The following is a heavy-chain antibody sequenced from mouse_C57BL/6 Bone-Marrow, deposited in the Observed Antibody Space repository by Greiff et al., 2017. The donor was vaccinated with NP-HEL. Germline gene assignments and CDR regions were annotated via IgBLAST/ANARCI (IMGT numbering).Heavy chain of an antibody. V-gene: IGHV1-55*01. CDR3: ARDLLWLRRSY. D-gene: IGHD2-2*01. J-gene: IGHJ2*01. Sequence: QVQLQQSGAELVKPGASVKMSCKASGYTFTSYWITWVKQRPGQGLEWIGDIYPGSGSTNYNEKFKSKATLTVDTSSSTAYMQLSSLTSEDSAVYYFARDLLWLRRSYWGQGTTLTVSS. CDR2: IYPGSGST. CDR1: GYTFTSYW.